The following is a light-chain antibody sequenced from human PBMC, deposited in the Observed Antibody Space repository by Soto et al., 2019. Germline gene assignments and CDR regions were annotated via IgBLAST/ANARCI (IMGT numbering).Light chain of an antibody. CDR1: SSDVGGYNY. CDR3: SSYTSSNTVL. V-gene: IGLV2-14*01. Sequence: QSVLTQPASVSGSPGQSITISCTGTSSDVGGYNYVSWYQQHPGKAPKVMIYDVSNRPSGVSNRFSGSKSGNTASLTISGLQAEDEADYYGSSYTSSNTVLFGGGTKLTVL. J-gene: IGLJ2*01. CDR2: DVS.